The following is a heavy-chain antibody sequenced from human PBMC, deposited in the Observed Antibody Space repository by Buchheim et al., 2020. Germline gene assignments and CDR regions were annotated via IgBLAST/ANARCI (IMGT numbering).Heavy chain of an antibody. CDR1: GYTFTSYD. D-gene: IGHD6-13*01. CDR2: MNPNSGNT. V-gene: IGHV1-8*01. J-gene: IGHJ6*02. CDR3: ARGPSVGSSWPSLHYYYYGMDV. Sequence: QVQLVQSGAEVKKPGASVKVSCKASGYTFTSYDINWVRQATGQGLEWMGWMNPNSGNTGYAQKFQGRVTMTRNTSISKAYMELSSLRSEDTAVYYCARGPSVGSSWPSLHYYYYGMDVWGQGTT.